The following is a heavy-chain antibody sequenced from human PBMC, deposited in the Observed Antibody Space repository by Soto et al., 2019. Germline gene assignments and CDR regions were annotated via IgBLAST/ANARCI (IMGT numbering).Heavy chain of an antibody. D-gene: IGHD1-26*01. V-gene: IGHV4-39*01. CDR1: GGSISSSSYY. J-gene: IGHJ5*01. Sequence: SETLSLTCTVSGGSISSSSYYWGWIRQPPGKGLEWIGSIYYSGSTYYHPSLKSRVTISVDTSKNQFSLKLSSVTAADTAVYYGARPHIVRKQNWLDPWGQGTLVTVSS. CDR3: ARPHIVRKQNWLDP. CDR2: IYYSGST.